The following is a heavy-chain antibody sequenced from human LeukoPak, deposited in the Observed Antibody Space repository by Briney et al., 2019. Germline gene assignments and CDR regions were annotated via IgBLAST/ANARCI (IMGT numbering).Heavy chain of an antibody. CDR3: ARHPAANNWFDP. Sequence: SETLSLTCTVSGGSISSSSYYWGWIRQPPGKGLEWIGSIYYSGSTYYNPSLKSRVTISVDTSKNQFSLKLSSVTAADTAVYYRARHPAANNWFDPWGQGTLVTVSS. CDR1: GGSISSSSYY. CDR2: IYYSGST. V-gene: IGHV4-39*01. D-gene: IGHD2-2*01. J-gene: IGHJ5*02.